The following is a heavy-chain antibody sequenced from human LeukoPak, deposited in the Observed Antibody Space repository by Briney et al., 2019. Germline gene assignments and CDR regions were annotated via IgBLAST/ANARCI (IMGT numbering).Heavy chain of an antibody. CDR1: GYTFTAYY. CDR2: INPQSGGT. Sequence: GASVKVSCKASGYTFTAYYLHWVRQAPGQGLEYVGWINPQSGGTNNAQKFQGRVTTTRGTSINTAYMDLSRLRSDDTAVYYCARSATGSYWNFQHWGQGTLVTVSS. V-gene: IGHV1-2*02. D-gene: IGHD1-26*01. J-gene: IGHJ1*01. CDR3: ARSATGSYWNFQH.